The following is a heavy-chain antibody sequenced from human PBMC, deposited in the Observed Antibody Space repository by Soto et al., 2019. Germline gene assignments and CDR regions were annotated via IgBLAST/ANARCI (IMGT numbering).Heavy chain of an antibody. CDR2: IYYSGST. CDR1: GGSISSGGYY. Sequence: SETLSLTCTVSGGSISSGGYYWSWIRQHPGKGLEWIGYIYYSGSTYYNPSLKSRVTISVDTSKNQFSLKLSSVTAADTAVYYCAREPYYYDSSGYVWGMDVWGQGTTVTVSS. D-gene: IGHD3-22*01. V-gene: IGHV4-31*03. CDR3: AREPYYYDSSGYVWGMDV. J-gene: IGHJ6*02.